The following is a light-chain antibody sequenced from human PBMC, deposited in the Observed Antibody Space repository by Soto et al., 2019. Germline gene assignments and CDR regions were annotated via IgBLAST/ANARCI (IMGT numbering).Light chain of an antibody. Sequence: EIVLTQSPATLSLSPGERATLSCRASQSVNNYLAWYQQKPGQVPRLLIYDASNRATGIPARFSGSGSGTDFTLTISSLEPEDFALSDCQQRSNWNRTLGQVTKVDIK. V-gene: IGKV3-11*01. CDR3: QQRSNWNRT. CDR2: DAS. CDR1: QSVNNY. J-gene: IGKJ1*01.